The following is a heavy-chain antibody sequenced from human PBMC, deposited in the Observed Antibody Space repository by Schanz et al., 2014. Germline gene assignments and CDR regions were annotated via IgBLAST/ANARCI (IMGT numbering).Heavy chain of an antibody. CDR1: GITFSSHS. Sequence: EVHLVESGGGLVQPGGSLRLSCAASGITFSSHSFNWVRQAPGKGLEWVSYVSSSSSYTHYADSVKGRFTISRDNAKNSLFLQMNSLRAEDTALYYCARDRRNADLDYWGQGTLVTVSS. V-gene: IGHV3-48*04. CDR2: VSSSSSYT. CDR3: ARDRRNADLDY. J-gene: IGHJ4*02. D-gene: IGHD1-1*01.